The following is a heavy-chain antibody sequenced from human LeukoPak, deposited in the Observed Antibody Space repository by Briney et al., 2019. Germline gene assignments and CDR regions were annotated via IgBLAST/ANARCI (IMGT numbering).Heavy chain of an antibody. CDR1: GFTFSSYA. D-gene: IGHD3-10*01. J-gene: IGHJ4*02. CDR3: AVTDYYGSGSYYSPLDY. Sequence: SGGSLRLSCAASGFTFSSYAMSWVRQAPGKGLEWVSAISGSGGSTYYADSVKGRFTISRDNSKNTLYLQMNSLRAEDTAVYYCAVTDYYGSGSYYSPLDYWGQGTLVTVSS. CDR2: ISGSGGST. V-gene: IGHV3-23*01.